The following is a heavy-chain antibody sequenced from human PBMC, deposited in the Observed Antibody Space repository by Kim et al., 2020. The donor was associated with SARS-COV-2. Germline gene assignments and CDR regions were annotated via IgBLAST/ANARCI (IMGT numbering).Heavy chain of an antibody. V-gene: IGHV3-11*05. CDR2: ISSSSYT. D-gene: IGHD6-13*01. J-gene: IGHJ5*02. CDR3: ARVGIAAAVRYNWFDP. Sequence: GGSLRLSCAASGFTFSDYYMSWIRQAPGKGLEWVSYISSSSYTNYADSVKGRFTISRDNAKNSLYLQMNSLRAEDTAVYYCARVGIAAAVRYNWFDPWGQGTLVTVSS. CDR1: GFTFSDYY.